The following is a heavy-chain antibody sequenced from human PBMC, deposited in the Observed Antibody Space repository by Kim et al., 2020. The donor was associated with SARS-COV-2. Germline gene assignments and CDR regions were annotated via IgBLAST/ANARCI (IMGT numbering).Heavy chain of an antibody. Sequence: GGSLRLSCAAFGYSLSTYGTHWIRQTPGKGLEWVAVLWNDGTKQSYADSVKGRFTVSRDISKNTLYLQMNRVRAEDTAVYYCARDAVTSRDYWGRGTLVAVSS. J-gene: IGHJ4*02. CDR3: ARDAVTSRDY. V-gene: IGHV3-33*01. CDR1: GYSLSTYG. D-gene: IGHD5-18*01. CDR2: LWNDGTKQ.